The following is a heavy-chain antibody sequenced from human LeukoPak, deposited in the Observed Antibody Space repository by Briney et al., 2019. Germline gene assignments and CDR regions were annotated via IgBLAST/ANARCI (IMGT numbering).Heavy chain of an antibody. D-gene: IGHD1-26*01. CDR1: GDSISSDIYS. J-gene: IGHJ4*02. V-gene: IGHV4-39*01. CDR3: ARLYSGSYYERDY. Sequence: PSETLSLTCTVSGDSISSDIYSWGGIRQPPGKGLEWIGTIYYGGSTYYNPSLKSRVTISVDTSKNQLSLNLSSVTAADTAVYYCARLYSGSYYERDYWGQGTLVTVSS. CDR2: IYYGGST.